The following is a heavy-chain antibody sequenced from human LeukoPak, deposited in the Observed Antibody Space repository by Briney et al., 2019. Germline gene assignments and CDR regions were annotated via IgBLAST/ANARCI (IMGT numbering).Heavy chain of an antibody. CDR2: ISYDGKNI. CDR1: GFSFSSYD. Sequence: PGGSLRLSCAASGFSFSSYDFHWVRQAPGKGLEWASAISYDGKNIHYADSVKGRFTISRDNSRNMVYLQMNSLRVEDTAVYYCAKTYSRESGYDFFFHCWGQGTRVTVSS. V-gene: IGHV3-33*06. CDR3: AKTYSRESGYDFFFHC. D-gene: IGHD5-12*01. J-gene: IGHJ4*02.